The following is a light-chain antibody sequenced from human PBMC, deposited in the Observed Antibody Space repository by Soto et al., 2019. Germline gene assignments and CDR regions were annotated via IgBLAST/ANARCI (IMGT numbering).Light chain of an antibody. CDR3: QQYGSSPYT. Sequence: EIVLTQSPGALSLSPGERATLSCRASQTIRSSSVAWYQQKPGQAPRLLIYGVHSRATGIPDRFSGSGSGTDFTLTISRLEPEDFAVYYCQQYGSSPYTFGQGTRLEIK. CDR1: QTIRSSS. V-gene: IGKV3-20*01. J-gene: IGKJ5*01. CDR2: GVH.